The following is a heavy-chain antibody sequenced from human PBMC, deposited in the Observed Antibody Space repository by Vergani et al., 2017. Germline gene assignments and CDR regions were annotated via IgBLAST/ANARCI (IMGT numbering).Heavy chain of an antibody. D-gene: IGHD3-16*01. CDR1: GFTVSSNY. Sequence: LVESGGGLIQPGGSLRLSCAASGFTVSSNYMSWVRQAPGKGLEWVSVIYSGGSTYYADSVKGRFTISRDNSKNTLYLQMNSLRAEDTAVYYCARNKKGEAFDIWGQGTMVTVSS. J-gene: IGHJ3*02. CDR2: IYSGGST. V-gene: IGHV3-53*01. CDR3: ARNKKGEAFDI.